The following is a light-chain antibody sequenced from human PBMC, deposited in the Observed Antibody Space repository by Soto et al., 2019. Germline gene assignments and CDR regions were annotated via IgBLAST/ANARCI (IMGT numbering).Light chain of an antibody. CDR1: ESLLHNNGYSY. Sequence: DIVMTLSPLSLIVTPGEPASISCRSSESLLHNNGYSYLDWYLQKRGQSRQLLINLSSYRASGVADMFRRSGSGTDFALKISRVESGDVGGYYLIDGLQSPWRLGQGTEV. V-gene: IGKV2-28*01. J-gene: IGKJ1*01. CDR3: IDGLQSPWR. CDR2: LSS.